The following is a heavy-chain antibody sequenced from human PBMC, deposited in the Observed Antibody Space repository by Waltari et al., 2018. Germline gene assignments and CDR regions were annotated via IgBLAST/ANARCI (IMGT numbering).Heavy chain of an antibody. D-gene: IGHD3-22*01. J-gene: IGHJ3*01. CDR2: RNPKLARR. CDR1: GYTFINYD. V-gene: IGHV1-8*02. CDR3: ARDYDTSTLYVENAFDV. Sequence: QVQLVQSGAEVKKPGASVRVSCKASGYTFINYDINWVRQAPGQGLEWMGWRNPKLARRGSAQKFQGRVSMTSDASSRTAYMELSGLTPDDTAVYYCARDYDTSTLYVENAFDVWGQGTVVTVSS.